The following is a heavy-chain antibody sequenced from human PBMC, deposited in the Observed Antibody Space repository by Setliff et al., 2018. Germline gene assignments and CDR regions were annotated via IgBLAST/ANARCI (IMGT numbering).Heavy chain of an antibody. CDR3: ARINFKVSSGYYYAQDY. Sequence: ASVKVSCKASGYTFTSYGISWVGQAPGRGLEWMAYINTYNGYTKYARKLQSRVTMTTDTSTSTAYMELRSLRSDDTAVYYCARINFKVSSGYYYAQDYWGPGTLVTVSS. CDR1: GYTFTSYG. CDR2: INTYNGYT. V-gene: IGHV1-18*01. J-gene: IGHJ4*02. D-gene: IGHD3-22*01.